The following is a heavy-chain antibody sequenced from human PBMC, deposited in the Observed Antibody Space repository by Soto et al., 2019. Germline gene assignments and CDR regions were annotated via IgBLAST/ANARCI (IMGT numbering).Heavy chain of an antibody. CDR2: IFPSDSDT. CDR3: ARKDKSGYFNWFDP. J-gene: IGHJ5*02. D-gene: IGHD3-22*01. V-gene: IGHV5-51*01. Sequence: GESLKISCRTSGYRFTSYWIAWARQMPGKGVEWMGIIFPSDSDTRYSPSFQGQVTISADRSTSTVFLQWASLKASNTAVYFCARKDKSGYFNWFDPWGQGTLVTVSS. CDR1: GYRFTSYW.